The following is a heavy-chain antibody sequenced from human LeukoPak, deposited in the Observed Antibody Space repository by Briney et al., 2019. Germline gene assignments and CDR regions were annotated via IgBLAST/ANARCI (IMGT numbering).Heavy chain of an antibody. CDR1: GLTFSSYI. V-gene: IGHV3-21*01. Sequence: PGGSLRLSCAASGLTFSSYIMNWVRQAPGKGLEWVSSISSSSDYTYYADSVKGRFTISRDNAKNSLHLQMNSLRAEDTAVYYCASLHEHWGQGTLVTVSS. J-gene: IGHJ4*02. CDR3: ASLHEH. CDR2: ISSSSDYT.